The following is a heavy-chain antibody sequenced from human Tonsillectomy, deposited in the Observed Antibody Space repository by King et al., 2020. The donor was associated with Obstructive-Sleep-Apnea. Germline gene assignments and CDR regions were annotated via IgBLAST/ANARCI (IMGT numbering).Heavy chain of an antibody. CDR2: ILYDGTIK. CDR3: ARDQMATISVDGVFQD. Sequence: VQLVESGGGVVQPGRSLRLSCAASGFTFIPYAMHWVRQAPGKGLEWVAVILYDGTIKYYADSVKGRFTISRDNSKNTLYLQMNILRAEDTAVYYWARDQMATISVDGVFQDWGQGTLVTVSS. V-gene: IGHV3-30*04. CDR1: GFTFIPYA. D-gene: IGHD5-24*01. J-gene: IGHJ1*01.